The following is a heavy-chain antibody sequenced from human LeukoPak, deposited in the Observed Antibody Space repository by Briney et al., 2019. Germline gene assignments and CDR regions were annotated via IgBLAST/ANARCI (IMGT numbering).Heavy chain of an antibody. V-gene: IGHV4-34*01. J-gene: IGHJ6*04. CDR1: GGSFSGYY. CDR3: ASAMGYYYYYGMDV. CDR2: INHSGST. Sequence: PSETLSLTCAVYGGSFSGYYWSWIRQPPGKGLEWIGEINHSGSTNYNPPLKSRVTISVDTSKNQFSLKLSSVTAADTAVYYCASAMGYYYYYGMDVWGKGTTVTVSS. D-gene: IGHD5-18*01.